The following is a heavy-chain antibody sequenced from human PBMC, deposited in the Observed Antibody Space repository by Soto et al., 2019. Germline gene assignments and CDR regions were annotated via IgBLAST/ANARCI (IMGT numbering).Heavy chain of an antibody. CDR1: GYTFTSYD. V-gene: IGHV1-8*01. J-gene: IGHJ5*02. CDR2: MNPNSGNT. D-gene: IGHD3-3*01. CDR3: ARGPKFGYDFWSGGRKGPGWFDP. Sequence: ASVKVSCKASGYTFTSYDINWVRQATGQGLEWMGWMNPNSGNTGYAQKFQGRVTMTRNTSISTAYMELSSLRSEDTAVYYCARGPKFGYDFWSGGRKGPGWFDPWGQGTLVTVSS.